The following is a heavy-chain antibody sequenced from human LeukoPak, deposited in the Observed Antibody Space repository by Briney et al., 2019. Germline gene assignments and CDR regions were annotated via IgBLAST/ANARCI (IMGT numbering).Heavy chain of an antibody. CDR2: ISNSGTT. V-gene: IGHV4-31*11. D-gene: IGHD2-21*02. CDR3: ARDVVVTSSPDAFDI. J-gene: IGHJ3*02. CDR1: GDSVTSGGYY. Sequence: SETLSLTCAVSGDSVTSGGYYWAWIRHHPGKGLEWIGYISNSGTTSYNPSLKSRVSISVDTSDNQFSLRLTSVTAADTAVYYCARDVVVTSSPDAFDIWGQGTMVTVSS.